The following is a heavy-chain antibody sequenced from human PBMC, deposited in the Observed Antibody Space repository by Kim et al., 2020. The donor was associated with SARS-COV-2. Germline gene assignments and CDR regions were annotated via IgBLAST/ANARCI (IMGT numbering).Heavy chain of an antibody. CDR3: ARGAHYSFDY. Sequence: CFSDYAVTEKSRITINPYTAKNQFSLQLNSVIPEDTAVYYCARGAHYSFDYWGQGTLVTVSS. CDR2: CFS. J-gene: IGHJ4*02. V-gene: IGHV6-1*01. D-gene: IGHD3-10*01.